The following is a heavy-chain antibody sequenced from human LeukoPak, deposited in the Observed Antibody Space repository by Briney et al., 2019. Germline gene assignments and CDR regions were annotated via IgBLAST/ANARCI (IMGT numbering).Heavy chain of an antibody. CDR3: VRVATASRHYYFDY. Sequence: GGSLRLSCAASGFTFSSYSMNWVRQAPGKGLEWVSSISSSSSYIYYADSVKGRFTISRDNAKNSLYLQMNSLRAEDTAVYYCVRVATASRHYYFDYWGQGTLVTVSS. J-gene: IGHJ4*02. CDR2: ISSSSSYI. CDR1: GFTFSSYS. V-gene: IGHV3-21*01. D-gene: IGHD2-21*02.